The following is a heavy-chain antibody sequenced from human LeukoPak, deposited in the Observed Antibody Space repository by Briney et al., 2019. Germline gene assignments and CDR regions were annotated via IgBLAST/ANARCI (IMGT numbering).Heavy chain of an antibody. CDR2: IYYGGST. J-gene: IGHJ6*02. Sequence: SGTLSLTCGVSGGSLSFSDWLNWVRQTPGKGLEWIGEIYYGGSTNYNPSLKSRLTMSVDTSKSQFYLNLSSLTAADSAVYFCARRAYYAVDVWGQGISVIVSS. V-gene: IGHV4-4*02. CDR3: ARRAYYAVDV. CDR1: GGSLSFSDW.